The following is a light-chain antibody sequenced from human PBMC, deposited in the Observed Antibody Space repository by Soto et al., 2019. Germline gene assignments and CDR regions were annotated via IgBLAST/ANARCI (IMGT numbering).Light chain of an antibody. CDR2: DAS. CDR1: QSVSSY. CDR3: QQRSNWPPST. V-gene: IGKV3-11*01. Sequence: EILWSQSPATRYLSPGERATLSCRARQSVSSYLAWYQQKPGQAPRLLVYDASNRATGIPARFSGSGSGTDFTLTISSLEPEDFAVYYCQQRSNWPPSTFGGGTKVEIK. J-gene: IGKJ4*01.